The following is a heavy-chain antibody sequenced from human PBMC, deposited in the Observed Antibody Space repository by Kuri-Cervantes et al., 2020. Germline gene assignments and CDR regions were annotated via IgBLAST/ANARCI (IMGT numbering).Heavy chain of an antibody. CDR1: GGSISSGSYY. J-gene: IGHJ6*02. CDR3: ARSITSPDYYYGMDV. CDR2: IYTSGST. Sequence: SETLSLTCTVSGGSISSGSYYWSWIRQPAGKGLEWIGRIYTSGSTNYNPSLKSRVTMSVDTSKNQFSLKLSSVTAADTAVYYCARSITSPDYYYGMDVWGQGTTVTVSS. D-gene: IGHD5-12*01. V-gene: IGHV4-61*02.